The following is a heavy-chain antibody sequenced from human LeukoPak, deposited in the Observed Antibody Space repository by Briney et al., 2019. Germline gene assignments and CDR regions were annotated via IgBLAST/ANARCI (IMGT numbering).Heavy chain of an antibody. D-gene: IGHD4-11*01. CDR3: ARVSHSNYVSGWFDP. V-gene: IGHV4-61*02. CDR2: IYTSGST. J-gene: IGHJ5*02. CDR1: GGSISSGSYY. Sequence: SQTLSLTCTVSGGSISSGSYYWSWIRQPAGKGLEWIGRIYTSGSTNYNPSLKSRVTISVHTSKNQFSLKLSSVTAADTAVYYCARVSHSNYVSGWFDPWGQGTLVTVSS.